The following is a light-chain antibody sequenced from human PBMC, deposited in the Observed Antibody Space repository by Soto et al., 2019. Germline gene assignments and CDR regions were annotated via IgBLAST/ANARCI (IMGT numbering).Light chain of an antibody. CDR2: GAS. Sequence: EIVLTQSPGTLSLSPGERATLSCRASQSVSSSYLAWYQQKPGQAPRLLIYGASSRATGIPDRFSGSGSGTDFILTINRLEPEDLAVYYCQQYGGSHPYTFGQGTKLEIK. CDR3: QQYGGSHPYT. J-gene: IGKJ2*01. CDR1: QSVSSSY. V-gene: IGKV3-20*01.